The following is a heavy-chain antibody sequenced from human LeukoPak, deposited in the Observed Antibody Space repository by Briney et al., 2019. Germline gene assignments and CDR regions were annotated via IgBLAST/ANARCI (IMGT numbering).Heavy chain of an antibody. CDR2: ISYDGSQK. CDR1: GFTFSSYA. V-gene: IGHV3-30*18. D-gene: IGHD2-2*01. J-gene: IGHJ4*02. Sequence: GGSLRLSCAASGFTFSSYAMHWVRQAPGKGLEWVAVISYDGSQKYCADSVKGRFTISRDNSKNTLYLQMNSLRADDTAVYYCAKGTHIVVVPPATIDYWGQGTLVTVSS. CDR3: AKGTHIVVVPPATIDY.